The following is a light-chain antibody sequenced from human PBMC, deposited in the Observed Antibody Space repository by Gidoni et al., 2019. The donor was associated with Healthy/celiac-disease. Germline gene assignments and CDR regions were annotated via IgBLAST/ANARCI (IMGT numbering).Light chain of an antibody. V-gene: IGKV1-39*01. CDR3: QQSYSTPYT. Sequence: DIQMTQSPSSLPASVGDRVTITCRASQGISSYLNWYQQKPGKPPKLLIYAASSLQSGVPSRFSGSGSGTDFTLTISSLQPEDFATYYCQQSYSTPYTFGQGTKLEIK. CDR1: QGISSY. CDR2: AAS. J-gene: IGKJ2*01.